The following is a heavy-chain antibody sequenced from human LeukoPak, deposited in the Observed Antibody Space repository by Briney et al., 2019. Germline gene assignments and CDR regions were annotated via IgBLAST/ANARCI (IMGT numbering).Heavy chain of an antibody. J-gene: IGHJ4*02. CDR2: INGDGSST. Sequence: GGSLRLSCAASGFTLSNYWMHWVRQAPGKGLVWVSRINGDGSSTNYADSVKGRFTISRDNAKNTLYLQMNSLRDEDTAVYYCARSIDYWGQGTLVTVSS. CDR3: ARSIDY. V-gene: IGHV3-74*01. CDR1: GFTLSNYW.